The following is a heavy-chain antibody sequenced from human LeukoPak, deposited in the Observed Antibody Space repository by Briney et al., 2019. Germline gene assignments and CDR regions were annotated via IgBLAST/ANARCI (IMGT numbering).Heavy chain of an antibody. Sequence: PSETLSLTCAVSGGSISSPNWWSWVRQPPGKGLEWIGYIYYSGSTNYNPSLKSRVTISVDTSKNQFSLKLSSVTAADTAVYYCARSEDYYDSSGHAFDYWGQGTLVTVSS. J-gene: IGHJ4*02. D-gene: IGHD3-22*01. CDR2: IYYSGST. CDR3: ARSEDYYDSSGHAFDY. CDR1: GGSISSPNW. V-gene: IGHV4-59*11.